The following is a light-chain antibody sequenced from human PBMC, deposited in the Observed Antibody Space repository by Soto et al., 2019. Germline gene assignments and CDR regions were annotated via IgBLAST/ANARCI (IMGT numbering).Light chain of an antibody. CDR2: GAS. CDR3: QQYGSSPLT. CDR1: QSVSSNY. Sequence: EIVLTQSPGILSLSPGERASLSCSASQSVSSNYLAWYQQKPGQAPRLLIYGASSRATGIPDRFSGSGSGTDFTLTVSRLEPEDFAVYYCQQYGSSPLTFGGGTRVQIK. V-gene: IGKV3-20*01. J-gene: IGKJ4*01.